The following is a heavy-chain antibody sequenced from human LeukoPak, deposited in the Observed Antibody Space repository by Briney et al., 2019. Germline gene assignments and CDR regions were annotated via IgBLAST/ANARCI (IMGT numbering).Heavy chain of an antibody. J-gene: IGHJ4*02. CDR1: GFTFSSYA. V-gene: IGHV3-23*01. CDR2: ISGSGGST. CDR3: AEMGGYFDWLMAHFNY. D-gene: IGHD3-9*01. Sequence: GGSLRLSCAASGFTFSSYAMSWVRQAPGKGLEWVSAISGSGGSTYYADSVKGRFTISRDNSKNTLYLQMNSLRAEDTAVYYCAEMGGYFDWLMAHFNYWGQGTLVTVSS.